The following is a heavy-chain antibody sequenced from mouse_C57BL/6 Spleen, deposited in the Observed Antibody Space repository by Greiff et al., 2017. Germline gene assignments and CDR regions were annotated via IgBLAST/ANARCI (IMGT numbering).Heavy chain of an antibody. J-gene: IGHJ4*01. CDR2: INYDGSST. V-gene: IGHV5-16*01. CDR1: GFTFRDYY. CDR3: ARVSYAMDY. Sequence: EVQLMESEGGLVQPGSSMKLSCTASGFTFRDYYMAWVRQVPEKGLEWVANINYDGSSTYYLDSLKSRFIISRDNAKNILYLQMSSLKSEDTATYYCARVSYAMDYWGQGTSVTVSS.